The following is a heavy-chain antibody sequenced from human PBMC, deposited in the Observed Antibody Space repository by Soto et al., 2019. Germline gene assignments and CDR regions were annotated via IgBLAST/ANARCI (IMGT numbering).Heavy chain of an antibody. CDR2: IDPSDSYT. Sequence: GESLKISCKGSGYSFTSYWISWVRQMPGKGLEWMGRIDPSDSYTNYSPSFQGHVTISADKSISTAYLQWSSLKASDTAMNYCAISRDGYNSRGMDVWGQGTTVTVSS. CDR1: GYSFTSYW. D-gene: IGHD5-12*01. J-gene: IGHJ6*02. V-gene: IGHV5-10-1*01. CDR3: AISRDGYNSRGMDV.